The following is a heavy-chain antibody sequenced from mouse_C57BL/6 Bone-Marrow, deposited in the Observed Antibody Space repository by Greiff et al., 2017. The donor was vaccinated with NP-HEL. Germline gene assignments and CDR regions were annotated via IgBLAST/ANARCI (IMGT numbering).Heavy chain of an antibody. J-gene: IGHJ2*01. D-gene: IGHD2-4*01. Sequence: GGGLVQPKGSLKLSCAASGFSFNTYAMNWVRQAPGKGLEWVARIRSKSNNYATYYADSVKDRFTISRDDSESMLYLQMNNLKTEDTAMYYCALIYYDYPRYFDYWGQGTTLTVSS. CDR2: IRSKSNNYAT. CDR3: ALIYYDYPRYFDY. V-gene: IGHV10-1*01. CDR1: GFSFNTYA.